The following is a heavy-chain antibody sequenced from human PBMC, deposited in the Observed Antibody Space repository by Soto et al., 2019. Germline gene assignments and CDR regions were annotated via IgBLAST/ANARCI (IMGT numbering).Heavy chain of an antibody. J-gene: IGHJ6*02. V-gene: IGHV3-15*07. CDR1: GFTFSNAW. Sequence: PGGSLRLSCAASGFTFSNAWMNWVRQAPGKGLEWVGRIKSKTDGGTTDYAAPVKGRFTVSRDDSKNTLYLQMNSLKTEDTAVYYCTAYDFWSGYYDWALYYYYYGMDVWGQGTTVTVSS. CDR3: TAYDFWSGYYDWALYYYYYGMDV. D-gene: IGHD3-3*01. CDR2: IKSKTDGGTT.